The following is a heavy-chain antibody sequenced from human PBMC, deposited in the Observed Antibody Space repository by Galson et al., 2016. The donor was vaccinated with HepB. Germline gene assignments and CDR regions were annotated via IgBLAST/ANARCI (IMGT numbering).Heavy chain of an antibody. D-gene: IGHD4-11*01. V-gene: IGHV3-23*01. CDR3: AKGTTRLGDN. CDR2: ISTSGGST. Sequence: SLRLSCAASGFAFSAFGMTWVRQAPRKGLEWVAAISTSGGSTDYADSVQGRFTISRDNSKNMLYLQMSSLRVEDSALYYCAKGTTRLGDNWGQGILVTVSS. J-gene: IGHJ4*02. CDR1: GFAFSAFG.